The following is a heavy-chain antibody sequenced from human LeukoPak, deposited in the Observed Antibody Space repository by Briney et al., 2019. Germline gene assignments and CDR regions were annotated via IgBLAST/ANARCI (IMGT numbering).Heavy chain of an antibody. CDR2: IYAGDSDT. D-gene: IGHD3-3*01. Sequence: GESLKISCKGSGYSFINFWIAWVRQMPGKGLEWMGIIYAGDSDTRYSPSFQGQVTISVDKSISTAYLQWSSLKASDTAMYYCARQRGYDPFDYWGQGTLVTVSS. CDR3: ARQRGYDPFDY. V-gene: IGHV5-51*01. CDR1: GYSFINFW. J-gene: IGHJ4*02.